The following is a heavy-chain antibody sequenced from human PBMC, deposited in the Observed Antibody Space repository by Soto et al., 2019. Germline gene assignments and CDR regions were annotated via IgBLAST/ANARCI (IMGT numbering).Heavy chain of an antibody. D-gene: IGHD1-7*01. Sequence: GGSLRLSCAASGFRFSSYWMSWVRQAPGKGLEWVANINQDGSEKYYVDSVKGRFTISRDNAKNSLYLQMNTLRAEDTAVYYCARVEWNYHFDYWGQGTLVTVSS. J-gene: IGHJ4*02. V-gene: IGHV3-7*01. CDR1: GFRFSSYW. CDR2: INQDGSEK. CDR3: ARVEWNYHFDY.